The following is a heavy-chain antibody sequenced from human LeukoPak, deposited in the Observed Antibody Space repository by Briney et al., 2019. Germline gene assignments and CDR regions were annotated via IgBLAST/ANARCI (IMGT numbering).Heavy chain of an antibody. CDR1: GYPFTTYG. CDR2: ISAYNGNT. Sequence: ASVKVSCKASGYPFTTYGINWVRQAPGQGLEWMGWISAYNGNTNYAQKLQGRATMTTDTSTSTAYMELRSLRSDDTAVYYCARDLTCGTSCQRGYYYYYYMDVWGKGTTVTVSS. D-gene: IGHD2-2*01. CDR3: ARDLTCGTSCQRGYYYYYYMDV. J-gene: IGHJ6*03. V-gene: IGHV1-18*01.